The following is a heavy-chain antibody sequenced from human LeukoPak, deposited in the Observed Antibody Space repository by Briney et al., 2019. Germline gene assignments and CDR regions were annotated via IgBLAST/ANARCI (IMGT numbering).Heavy chain of an antibody. CDR2: VYYTGST. CDR3: ARVYCSSTSCLPTSRWFDP. Sequence: SETLSLTCTVSGGSISSYYWSWIWQPPGKGLEWIGYVYYTGSTSYNPSLKSRVTISGDTSKNQFSLKLSSVTAADTAVYYCARVYCSSTSCLPTSRWFDPWGQGTLVTVSS. J-gene: IGHJ5*02. V-gene: IGHV4-59*08. D-gene: IGHD2-2*01. CDR1: GGSISSYY.